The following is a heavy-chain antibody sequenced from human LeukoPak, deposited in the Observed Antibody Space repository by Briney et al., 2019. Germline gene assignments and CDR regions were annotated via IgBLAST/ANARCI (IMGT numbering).Heavy chain of an antibody. CDR2: ISDSGGST. CDR3: ATPLPAARVFDY. D-gene: IGHD2-2*01. Sequence: GGSLRLSCAASGFTFSSYAMSWVRQAPGKGLEWVSAISDSGGSTYYADSVKGRFTISRGNSKNTLYLQMNSLRAEDTAVYYCATPLPAARVFDYWGQGTLVTVSS. J-gene: IGHJ4*02. CDR1: GFTFSSYA. V-gene: IGHV3-23*01.